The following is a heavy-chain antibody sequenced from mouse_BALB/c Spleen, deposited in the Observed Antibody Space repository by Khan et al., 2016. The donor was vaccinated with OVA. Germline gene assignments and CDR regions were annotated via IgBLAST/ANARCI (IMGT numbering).Heavy chain of an antibody. Sequence: EVQLQESGAELVKPGASVKLSCTASGFNIKDTYLHWVKQRPEQGLEWIGRIDPINGNVKYDPKLQGKATITTDTSSNTAYLQLSSLTSEDTAVYYCVREDYRFDGFAYWGQGTLVTVSA. V-gene: IGHV14-3*02. CDR1: GFNIKDTY. D-gene: IGHD2-14*01. J-gene: IGHJ3*01. CDR3: VREDYRFDGFAY. CDR2: IDPINGNV.